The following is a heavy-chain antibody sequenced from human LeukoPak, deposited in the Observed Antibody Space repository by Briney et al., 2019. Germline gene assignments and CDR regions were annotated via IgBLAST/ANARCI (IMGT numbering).Heavy chain of an antibody. D-gene: IGHD3-22*01. CDR3: ARVYDSSGYPYFDY. J-gene: IGHJ4*02. V-gene: IGHV4-34*01. CDR2: INHSGST. CDR1: GGSFSGYY. Sequence: SETLSLTCAVYGGSFSGYYWSWIRQPPGKGLEWIGEINHSGSTNYNPSLKSRVTISVDTSKNQFSLKLSSVPAADTAVYYCARVYDSSGYPYFDYWGQGTLVTVSS.